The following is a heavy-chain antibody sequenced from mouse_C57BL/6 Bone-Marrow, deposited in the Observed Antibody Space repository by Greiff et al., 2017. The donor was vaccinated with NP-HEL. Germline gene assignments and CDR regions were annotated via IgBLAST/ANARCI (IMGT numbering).Heavy chain of an antibody. CDR1: GYTFTSYW. D-gene: IGHD3-3*01. J-gene: IGHJ1*03. Sequence: VQLVESGAELAKPGASVKLSCKASGYTFTSYWMHWVKQRPGQGLEWIGYINPSSGYTKYNQKFKDKATLTADKSSSTAYMQLSSLTYEDSAVYYCARRARPSYWYFDVWGTGTTVTVSS. CDR2: INPSSGYT. CDR3: ARRARPSYWYFDV. V-gene: IGHV1-7*01.